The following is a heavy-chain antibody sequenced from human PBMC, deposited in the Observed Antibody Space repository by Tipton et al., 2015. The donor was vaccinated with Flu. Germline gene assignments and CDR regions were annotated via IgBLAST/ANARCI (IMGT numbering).Heavy chain of an antibody. D-gene: IGHD4-17*01. CDR3: ARKEVDDYGDYVSLD. J-gene: IGHJ4*02. V-gene: IGHV4-38-2*02. CDR1: GFSVSRGYY. CDR2: IYPSGTT. Sequence: PGLVKPSETLSLRCTVSGFSVSRGYYWAWIRQPPGKRLELIGSIYPSGTTYYNPSLKSRVTISVDTSKNQFSLKWTSVTAADTAVYYCARKEVDDYGDYVSLDWGQGTLVTVSS.